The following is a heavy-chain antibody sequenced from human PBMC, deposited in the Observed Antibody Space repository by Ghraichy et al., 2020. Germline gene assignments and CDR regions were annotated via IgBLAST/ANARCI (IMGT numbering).Heavy chain of an antibody. V-gene: IGHV3-30*18. CDR3: AKDQTMD. Sequence: GGSLRLSCAASGFTFSSYGMHWVRKAPGKGLEWVAVISYDGSNKYYADSVKGRFTISRDNSKNTLYLQMNSLRAEDTAVYYCAKDQTMDWGQGTLVTVSS. CDR1: GFTFSSYG. J-gene: IGHJ4*02. CDR2: ISYDGSNK.